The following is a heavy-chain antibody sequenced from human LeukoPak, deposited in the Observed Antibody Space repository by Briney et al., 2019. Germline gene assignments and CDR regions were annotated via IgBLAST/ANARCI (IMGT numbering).Heavy chain of an antibody. J-gene: IGHJ5*02. D-gene: IGHD3-3*01. CDR1: GFLFHVYT. CDR2: ISHSDDTT. Sequence: GGSLRLSCRTSGFLFHVYTMTWVRQTPGKGLEWISSISHSDDTTYYADSVKGRFTISRDNSKDTVYLQMNSLRVDDTALYHCAKSYDTSTSPDHWGQGILVSVSS. V-gene: IGHV3-23*01. CDR3: AKSYDTSTSPDH.